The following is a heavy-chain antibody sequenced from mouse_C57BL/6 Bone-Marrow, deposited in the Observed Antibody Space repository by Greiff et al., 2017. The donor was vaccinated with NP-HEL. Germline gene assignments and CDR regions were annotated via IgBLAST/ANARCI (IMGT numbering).Heavy chain of an antibody. J-gene: IGHJ4*01. D-gene: IGHD1-1*01. CDR1: GYSITSGYY. Sequence: VQLKQSGPSLVKPSQSLSLTCSVTGYSITSGYYWNWIRQFPGNKLEWMGYISYDGSNNYNPSLKNRISFTSDTSKNQFFLKLNSVTTEDTATYYCARDVYYGSSRAMDYWGQGTSVTVSS. CDR3: ARDVYYGSSRAMDY. CDR2: ISYDGSN. V-gene: IGHV3-6*01.